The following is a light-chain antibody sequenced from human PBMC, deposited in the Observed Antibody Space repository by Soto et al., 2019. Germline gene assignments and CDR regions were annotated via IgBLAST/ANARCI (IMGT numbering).Light chain of an antibody. V-gene: IGLV2-14*03. J-gene: IGLJ2*01. CDR2: DVS. CDR1: SSDIGGYNY. Sequence: QSALTQPASVSGSPGQSITISCTGTSSDIGGYNYVSWYQQHPGKAPKLMIYDVSDRPSGVSNRFSGSKSGNTASLTISGLQAEEEADYYCASSASSNTVLFGGGTKVTVL. CDR3: ASSASSNTVL.